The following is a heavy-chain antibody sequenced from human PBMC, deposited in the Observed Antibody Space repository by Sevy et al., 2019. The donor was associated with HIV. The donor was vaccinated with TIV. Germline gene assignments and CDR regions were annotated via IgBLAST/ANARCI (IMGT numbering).Heavy chain of an antibody. V-gene: IGHV4-30-4*01. CDR3: ASNRGYSHGPFDY. Sequence: SETLSLTCTVSGGSISSSDSYWSWIRQSPGKGLAWIGYIHHSGGTYYNPFLQSRVAMSVDTSEKQFSLKLNFLTAADTAVYYCASNRGYSHGPFDYWGQGTLVTVSS. CDR1: GGSISSSDSY. D-gene: IGHD5-12*01. CDR2: IHHSGGT. J-gene: IGHJ4*02.